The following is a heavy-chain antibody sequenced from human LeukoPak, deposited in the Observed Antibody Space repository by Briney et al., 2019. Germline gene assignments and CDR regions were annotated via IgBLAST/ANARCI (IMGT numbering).Heavy chain of an antibody. V-gene: IGHV3-48*01. CDR2: ISSSSSTI. CDR1: GFTFSGYG. D-gene: IGHD2-8*01. CDR3: ARVQGHPPNGLDI. J-gene: IGHJ3*02. Sequence: GGSLRLSCAASGFTFSGYGMNWVRQAPGKGLEWVSYISSSSSTIYYADSVKGRFTFSRDNAKNSLYLQMNSLRAEDTAVYYCARVQGHPPNGLDIWGQGTMVTVSS.